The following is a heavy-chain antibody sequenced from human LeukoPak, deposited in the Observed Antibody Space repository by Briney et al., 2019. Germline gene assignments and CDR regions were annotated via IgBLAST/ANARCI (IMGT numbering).Heavy chain of an antibody. D-gene: IGHD5-12*01. CDR1: GGSFSGYY. CDR2: VNHSGST. V-gene: IGHV4-34*01. CDR3: ARGSGYDILDY. Sequence: PSEALSLTCAVYGGSFSGYYWSWLRQPPGKGLEWIGEVNHSGSTNYNPSLKSRVTISVDTSKNQFSLKLSSVTAADTAVYYCARGSGYDILDYWGQGTLVTVSS. J-gene: IGHJ4*02.